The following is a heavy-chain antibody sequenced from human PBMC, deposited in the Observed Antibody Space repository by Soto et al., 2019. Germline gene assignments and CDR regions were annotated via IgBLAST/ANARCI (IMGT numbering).Heavy chain of an antibody. V-gene: IGHV1-18*01. CDR2: ISGHNGFT. Sequence: QVQLVQSESEVEKPGASVKVSCKTSGFTFGDYGITWVRQAPGQGLEWMGWISGHNGFTNYAQKLQDRVIMTTDTSRTTAYMELRSLTSDDTAIYYCARDLGVQPGGCGRCSMAYWGQGTLVTVSS. CDR1: GFTFGDYG. CDR3: ARDLGVQPGGCGRCSMAY. J-gene: IGHJ4*02. D-gene: IGHD6-19*01.